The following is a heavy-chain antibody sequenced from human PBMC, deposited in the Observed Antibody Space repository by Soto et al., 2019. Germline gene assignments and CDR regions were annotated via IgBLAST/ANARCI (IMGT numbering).Heavy chain of an antibody. CDR2: LAYDGSGE. D-gene: IGHD6-19*01. CDR1: GFPVNNCC. V-gene: IGHV3-30*18. J-gene: IGHJ5*02. CDR3: AKGLFTGGWYNYFDP. Sequence: GGSLRLSCAACGFPVNNCCIHWVRQAPCKGPERVAMLAYDGSGEYYEDYVKGRFTVSRDNSKNTVYLQMNNLREYNNAMYYCAKGLFTGGWYNYFDPGGQGTPV.